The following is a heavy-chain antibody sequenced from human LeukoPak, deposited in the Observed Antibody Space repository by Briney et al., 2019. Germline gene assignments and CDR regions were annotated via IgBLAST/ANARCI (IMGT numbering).Heavy chain of an antibody. V-gene: IGHV3-30*18. Sequence: GGSLRLSCAPSGFTFSSYGMESVRQAPGKGLEWVAVISYEGSNNYYADSVKGRFTISRDNSKNTLYLQMNNLRAEDTAVYYCAKSLNYYDSSGLLDYWGQGTLVTVSS. D-gene: IGHD3-22*01. CDR3: AKSLNYYDSSGLLDY. J-gene: IGHJ4*02. CDR2: ISYEGSNN. CDR1: GFTFSSYG.